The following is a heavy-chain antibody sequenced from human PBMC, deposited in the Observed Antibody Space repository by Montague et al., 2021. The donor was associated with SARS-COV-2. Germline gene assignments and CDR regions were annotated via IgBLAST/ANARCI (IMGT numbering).Heavy chain of an antibody. V-gene: IGHV3-20*01. CDR2: ISRSGDST. CDR1: GFTFDDYG. J-gene: IGHJ4*02. Sequence: SLSLSCAVSGFTFDDYGMSWVRQAPGKGLEWVSGISRSGDSTAYGDSVKGRFIIPRDNAKNTLYLQMNSLRVEDTAFYHCSRGGGMIRGVVDFWGQGILVSVSS. CDR3: SRGGGMIRGVVDF. D-gene: IGHD3-10*01.